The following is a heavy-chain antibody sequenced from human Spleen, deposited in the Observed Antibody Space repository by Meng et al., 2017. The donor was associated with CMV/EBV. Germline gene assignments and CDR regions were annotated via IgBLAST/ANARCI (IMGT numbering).Heavy chain of an antibody. V-gene: IGHV3-30-3*01. J-gene: IGHJ4*02. Sequence: GGSLRLSCAASGFTFSSYAMQWVRQAPGKGLEWVGVISSQGSTKYYADSVKGRFTISRDSSENTVFVQMNSLRGEDTAVYFCARDLFGSGYLDSWGQGTLVTVSS. CDR1: GFTFSSYA. D-gene: IGHD3-3*01. CDR3: ARDLFGSGYLDS. CDR2: ISSQGSTK.